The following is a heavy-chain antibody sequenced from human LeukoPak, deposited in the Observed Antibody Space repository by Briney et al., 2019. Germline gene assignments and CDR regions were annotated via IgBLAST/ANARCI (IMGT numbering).Heavy chain of an antibody. D-gene: IGHD5-24*01. CDR2: IIPIFGTA. Sequence: SVKVSCKASGGTFSNYAISWVRQAPGQGLEWMGGIIPIFGTANYAQKFQGRVTITADESTSTAYMELSSLRSEDTAVYYCARDNSVRDEAWWFNPWGQGTLVTVSS. CDR1: GGTFSNYA. CDR3: ARDNSVRDEAWWFNP. V-gene: IGHV1-69*13. J-gene: IGHJ5*02.